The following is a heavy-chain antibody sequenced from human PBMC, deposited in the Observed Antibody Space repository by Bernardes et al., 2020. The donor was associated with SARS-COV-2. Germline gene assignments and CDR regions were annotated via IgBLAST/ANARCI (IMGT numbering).Heavy chain of an antibody. J-gene: IGHJ5*02. CDR2: FDPEDGET. CDR1: GYTLTELS. D-gene: IGHD3-22*01. V-gene: IGHV1-24*01. Sequence: ASVKVSCKVSGYTLTELSMHWVRQAPGKGLEWMGGFDPEDGETIYAQKFQGRVTMTEDTSTDTAYMELSSLRSEDTAVYYCATTTPYYYDSSCYSSWWFDPWGQGTLVTVSS. CDR3: ATTTPYYYDSSCYSSWWFDP.